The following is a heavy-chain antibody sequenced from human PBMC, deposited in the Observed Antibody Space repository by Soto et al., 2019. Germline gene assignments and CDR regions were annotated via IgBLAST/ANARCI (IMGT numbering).Heavy chain of an antibody. Sequence: SETLSLTCTVSGGSISSYYWSWIRQPPGKGLEWIGYIYYSGSTNYNPSLKSRVTISVDTSKNQFSLKLSSVTAADTAVYYCARYVDVEGSGSPYGMDVWGQGTTVTVSS. CDR3: ARYVDVEGSGSPYGMDV. J-gene: IGHJ6*02. D-gene: IGHD3-10*01. CDR2: IYYSGST. V-gene: IGHV4-59*13. CDR1: GGSISSYY.